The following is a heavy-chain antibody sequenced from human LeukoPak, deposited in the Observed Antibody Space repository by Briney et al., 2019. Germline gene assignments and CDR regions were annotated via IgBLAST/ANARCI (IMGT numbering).Heavy chain of an antibody. CDR1: GGTFSSYA. V-gene: IGHV1-69*05. CDR2: IIPIFGTA. D-gene: IGHD3-22*01. CDR3: ARDMSRPDYDSSPTAFDI. Sequence: SVKVSCKASGGTFSSYAISWVRQAPGQGLEWMGGIIPIFGTANYAQKFQGRVTITTDESTSTAYMELSSLRSEDTAVYYCARDMSRPDYDSSPTAFDIWGQGTMVTVSS. J-gene: IGHJ3*02.